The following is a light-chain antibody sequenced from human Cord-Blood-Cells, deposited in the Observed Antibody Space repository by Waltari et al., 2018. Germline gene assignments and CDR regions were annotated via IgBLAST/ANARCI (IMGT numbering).Light chain of an antibody. Sequence: DSQMTQSPSSLSESLGDRVTITCQASQSIRRYLNWYQQKPGKAPKLLIYAASSLQSGVPSRFSGSGSGTDFTLTISSLQPEDFATYDCQQSYSTPTLGQGTKVEIK. CDR2: AAS. J-gene: IGKJ1*01. V-gene: IGKV1-39*01. CDR1: QSIRRY. CDR3: QQSYSTPT.